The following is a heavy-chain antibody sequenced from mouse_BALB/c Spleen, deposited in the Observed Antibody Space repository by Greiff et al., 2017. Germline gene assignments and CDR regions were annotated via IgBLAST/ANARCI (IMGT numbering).Heavy chain of an antibody. J-gene: IGHJ2*01. CDR3: AIRSTMTFFDY. CDR1: GYTFTSYC. Sequence: QVQLQQSGAELVKPGASVKLSCKASGYTFTSYCMHWVKQRPGQGLEWIGEINPGNGRTNYNEKFKGKATLTADKSSSTAYMQLSSLTSEDSAVYDSAIRSTMTFFDYWGQGTTVTVSS. D-gene: IGHD2-4*01. V-gene: IGHV1S81*02. CDR2: INPGNGRT.